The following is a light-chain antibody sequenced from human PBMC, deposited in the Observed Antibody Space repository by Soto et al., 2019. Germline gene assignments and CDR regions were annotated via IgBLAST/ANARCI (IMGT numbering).Light chain of an antibody. V-gene: IGKV1-5*01. Sequence: DIQVTQSPSTVSASVGDRVIITCRSSQNINKWLAWYRQKPGKAPDLLIYDASTLESGVPSRFSGSGSGTEFTLTISSLQPDDFATYYCQQYKSYSGTFGQGTKVDIK. CDR1: QNINKW. CDR3: QQYKSYSGT. J-gene: IGKJ1*01. CDR2: DAS.